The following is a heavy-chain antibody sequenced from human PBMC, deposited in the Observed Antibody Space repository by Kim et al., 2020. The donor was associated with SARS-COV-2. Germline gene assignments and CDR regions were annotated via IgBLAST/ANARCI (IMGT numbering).Heavy chain of an antibody. Sequence: LKSRVTISVDTSKNQFSLKLSSVTAADTAVYYCASGAAAAGKNYYYGMDVWGQGTTVTVSS. CDR3: ASGAAAAGKNYYYGMDV. V-gene: IGHV4-34*01. D-gene: IGHD6-13*01. J-gene: IGHJ6*02.